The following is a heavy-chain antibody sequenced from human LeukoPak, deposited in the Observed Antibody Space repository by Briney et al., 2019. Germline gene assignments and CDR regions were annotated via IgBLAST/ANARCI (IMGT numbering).Heavy chain of an antibody. CDR1: GFTFTRSA. Sequence: ASVTVPCKASGFTFTRSALQWVRQPRAQRLEWIGWIVVGSGNTNYAQKFQERVTITRDMSTSTAYMELSSLRSEDTAVYYCAAKYCSSTSCFDYAFDIWGQGTMVTVSS. CDR3: AAKYCSSTSCFDYAFDI. D-gene: IGHD2-2*01. V-gene: IGHV1-58*01. CDR2: IVVGSGNT. J-gene: IGHJ3*02.